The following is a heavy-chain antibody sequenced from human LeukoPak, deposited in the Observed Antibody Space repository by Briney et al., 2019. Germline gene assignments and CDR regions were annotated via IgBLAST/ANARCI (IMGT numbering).Heavy chain of an antibody. J-gene: IGHJ4*02. CDR3: SRVGEGAAKD. D-gene: IGHD1-26*01. Sequence: PGGSLRLSCAASGSIVSSTYTGWVRQASGKGLEWVSLIYTEGGTFYADSVKGRFTISRANSKNALYLQMNGLRADDTAVYYCSRVGEGAAKDWGQGTLVTVSS. CDR1: GSIVSSTY. V-gene: IGHV3-53*01. CDR2: IYTEGGT.